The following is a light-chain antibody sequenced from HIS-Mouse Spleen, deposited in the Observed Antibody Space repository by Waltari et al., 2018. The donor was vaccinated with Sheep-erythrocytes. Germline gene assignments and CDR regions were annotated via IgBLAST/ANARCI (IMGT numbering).Light chain of an antibody. CDR2: DVS. CDR1: NIGSKS. Sequence: SYVLTQPPSVSVAPGKTARITCGGNNIGSKSVHWYQQKPGQAPVLVVYDVSDRPSGIPERFSGSNSGNTATLTISRVEAGDEADYYCQVWDSSSDHYVFGTGTKVTVL. CDR3: QVWDSSSDHYV. J-gene: IGLJ1*01. V-gene: IGLV3-21*03.